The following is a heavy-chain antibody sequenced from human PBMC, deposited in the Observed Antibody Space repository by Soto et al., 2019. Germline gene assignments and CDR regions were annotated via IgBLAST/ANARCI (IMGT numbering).Heavy chain of an antibody. J-gene: IGHJ6*02. Sequence: QVQLVESGGGVVQPGRSLRLSCAASGFTFSSYGMHWVRQAPGKGLEWVAVIWYDGSNKYYADSVKGRFTISRDNSKNTLYLQMNSLRAEDTAVYSCARDGSSNHYYYYGMDVWGQGTTVTVSS. CDR2: IWYDGSNK. CDR1: GFTFSSYG. V-gene: IGHV3-33*01. CDR3: ARDGSSNHYYYYGMDV. D-gene: IGHD6-13*01.